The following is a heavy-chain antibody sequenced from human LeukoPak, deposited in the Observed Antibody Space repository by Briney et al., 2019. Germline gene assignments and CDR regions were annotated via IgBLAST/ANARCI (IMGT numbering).Heavy chain of an antibody. J-gene: IGHJ4*02. CDR3: ARDNEVNGDPVPLDY. CDR2: IKQDGSEK. D-gene: IGHD4-17*01. CDR1: GFTFSSYW. V-gene: IGHV3-7*01. Sequence: PGGSLRLSCAASGFTFSSYWMSWVRQAPGKGLEGVANIKQDGSEKYYVDSVKGRFTISRDNAKNSLYLQMNSLRAEDTAVYYCARDNEVNGDPVPLDYWGQGTLVTVSS.